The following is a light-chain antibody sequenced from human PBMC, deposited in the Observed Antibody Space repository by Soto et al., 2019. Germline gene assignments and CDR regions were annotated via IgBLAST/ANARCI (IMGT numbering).Light chain of an antibody. V-gene: IGLV2-14*01. CDR3: SSYTSNTTPYV. CDR2: EVS. CDR1: SSDVGGYNY. J-gene: IGLJ1*01. Sequence: QSALTQPASVSGSPGQSITISCTGTSSDVGGYNYVSWYQQHPGKAPKVMIYEVSTRPSGVSNRFSGSKSGNTASLTISGLPAQDEPHYYCSSYTSNTTPYVFGTGTQLTVL.